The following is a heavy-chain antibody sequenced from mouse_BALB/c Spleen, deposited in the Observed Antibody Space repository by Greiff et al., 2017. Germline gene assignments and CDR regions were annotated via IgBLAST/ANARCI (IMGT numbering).Heavy chain of an antibody. V-gene: IGHV14-3*02. CDR3: ARWDGNYVWFAY. CDR1: GFNIKDTY. J-gene: IGHJ3*01. D-gene: IGHD2-1*01. CDR2: IDPANGNT. Sequence: EVQLQQSGAELVKPGASVKLSCTASGFNIKDTYMHWVKQRPEQGLEWIGRIDPANGNTKYDPKFQGKATITADTSSNTAYLQLSSLTSEDTAVYYCARWDGNYVWFAYWGQGTLVTVSA.